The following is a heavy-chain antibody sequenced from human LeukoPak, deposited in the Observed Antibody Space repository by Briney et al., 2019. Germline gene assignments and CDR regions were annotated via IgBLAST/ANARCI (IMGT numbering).Heavy chain of an antibody. D-gene: IGHD3-9*01. Sequence: GGSLRLSCVASGFAFSRSGMNWVRQAPGKGLEWLSCISPSSSTRHYADSVKGRLIISRDNAKNSLYLQMNSLTEEDTAVYYCARDIPGALTGYCRGFDYWGQGTPLTVSS. CDR2: ISPSSSTR. J-gene: IGHJ4*02. CDR1: GFAFSRSG. CDR3: ARDIPGALTGYCRGFDY. V-gene: IGHV3-48*02.